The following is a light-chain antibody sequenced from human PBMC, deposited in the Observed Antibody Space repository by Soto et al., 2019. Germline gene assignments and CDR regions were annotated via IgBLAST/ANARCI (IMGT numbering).Light chain of an antibody. CDR1: QSISRY. CDR2: AAS. Sequence: DIQMTQSPSSLSASVGDRVTITCRASQSISRYLNWYQHKPGKAPNLLIYAASSLQSGVPSRFSGSGSGTDFTLTISGLQPADFATYYWQQSYSFGKFCQGTKVEIK. V-gene: IGKV1-39*01. J-gene: IGKJ1*01. CDR3: QQSYSFGK.